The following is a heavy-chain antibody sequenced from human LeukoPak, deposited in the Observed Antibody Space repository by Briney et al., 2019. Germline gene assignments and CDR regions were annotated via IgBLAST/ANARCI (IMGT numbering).Heavy chain of an antibody. CDR3: AREIRRDGYKYAGSFDY. Sequence: SETLSLTCTVSGGFISSGSYYWSWIRQPPGKGLEWIGYIYYSGSTNYNPSLKSRVTISVDTSKNQFSLKLSSVTAADTAVYYCAREIRRDGYKYAGSFDYWGQGTLVTVSS. V-gene: IGHV4-61*01. CDR2: IYYSGST. CDR1: GGFISSGSYY. D-gene: IGHD5-24*01. J-gene: IGHJ4*02.